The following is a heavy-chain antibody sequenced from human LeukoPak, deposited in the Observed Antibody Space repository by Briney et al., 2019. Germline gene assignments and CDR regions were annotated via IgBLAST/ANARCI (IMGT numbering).Heavy chain of an antibody. V-gene: IGHV3-66*01. CDR2: IHSGGST. D-gene: IGHD6-19*01. CDR1: GFTVSNSY. J-gene: IGHJ4*02. Sequence: GGSLGLSCAASGFTVSNSYMSWVRQAPGKGLEWVSVIHSGGSTYYADFVKGRFTIFRDNSKNTPYLQMYSLTAADTALYYCARAPSSSSGWYRDSWGQGTLVTVSS. CDR3: ARAPSSSSGWYRDS.